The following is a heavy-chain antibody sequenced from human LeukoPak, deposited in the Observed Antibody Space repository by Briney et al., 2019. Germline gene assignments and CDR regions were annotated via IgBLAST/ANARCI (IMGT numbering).Heavy chain of an antibody. J-gene: IGHJ3*02. CDR3: ARDRKGTYYYDSSGPHDAFDI. CDR1: GGSLSSSSYY. CDR2: IYYSGST. V-gene: IGHV4-39*02. Sequence: SETLSLTCTVSGGSLSSSSYYWGWIRQPPGKGLEWIGSIYYSGSTYYNPSLKSRVTISVDTSKNQFSLKLSSVTAADTAVYYCARDRKGTYYYDSSGPHDAFDIWGQGTMVTVSS. D-gene: IGHD3-22*01.